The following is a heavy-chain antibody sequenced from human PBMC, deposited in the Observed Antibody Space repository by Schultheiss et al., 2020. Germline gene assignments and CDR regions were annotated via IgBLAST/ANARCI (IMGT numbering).Heavy chain of an antibody. J-gene: IGHJ5*02. D-gene: IGHD6-13*01. V-gene: IGHV1-8*02. CDR1: GYTFTSYY. Sequence: ASVKVSCKASGYTFTSYYMHWVRQATGQGLEWMGWMNPNSGNTGYAQKFQGRVTMTRNTSISTAYMELSSLRSEDTAVYYCARESGSSWYNWFDPWGQGTLVNVSS. CDR2: MNPNSGNT. CDR3: ARESGSSWYNWFDP.